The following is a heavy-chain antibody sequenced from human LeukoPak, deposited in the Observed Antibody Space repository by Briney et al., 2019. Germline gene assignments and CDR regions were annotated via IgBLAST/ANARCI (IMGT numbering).Heavy chain of an antibody. CDR2: ISSSGSTI. CDR1: GFTFNNYA. J-gene: IGHJ6*02. V-gene: IGHV3-48*04. CDR3: ARDGATIWFGELFGYYGMDV. Sequence: GGSLRLSCAASGFTFNNYAMNWVRQAPGKGLEWVSYISSSGSTIYYADSVKGRFTISRDNAKNSLYLQMNSLRAEDTAVYYCARDGATIWFGELFGYYGMDVWGQGTTVTVSS. D-gene: IGHD3-10*01.